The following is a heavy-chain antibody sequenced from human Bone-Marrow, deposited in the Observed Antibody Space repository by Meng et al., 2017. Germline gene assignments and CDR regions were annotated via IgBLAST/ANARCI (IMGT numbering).Heavy chain of an antibody. CDR1: GASNSSIHW. V-gene: IGHV4-4*02. CDR2: IYHDGST. J-gene: IGHJ5*02. D-gene: IGHD3-3*01. CDR3: ARAAYDIWSGYAP. Sequence: PPAASRPALVSPSGTLPLPGAVSGASNSSIHWWGWVRQPPGKGLEWIGEIYHDGSTNYTPSLKSRVTISVDKSKNQFSLKLSSVTAADTAVYYCARAAYDIWSGYAPWGQGSLVTVSS.